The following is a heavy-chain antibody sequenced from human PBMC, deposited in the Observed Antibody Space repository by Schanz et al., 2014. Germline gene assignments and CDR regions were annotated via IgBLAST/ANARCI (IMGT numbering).Heavy chain of an antibody. CDR1: GFTFDDHA. J-gene: IGHJ5*02. D-gene: IGHD5-12*01. CDR2: ISWNGGTK. V-gene: IGHV3-9*01. CDR3: AKDLNRVATAPQS. Sequence: EVQLVESGGGLVQPGRSLRLSCAASGFTFDDHAMHWVRQVPGKGLEWVSGISWNGGTKDYADSVKGRFTISRDNAKNSLYLQMNSLRDEDTALNYCAKDLNRVATAPQSWGQGTLVTVSS.